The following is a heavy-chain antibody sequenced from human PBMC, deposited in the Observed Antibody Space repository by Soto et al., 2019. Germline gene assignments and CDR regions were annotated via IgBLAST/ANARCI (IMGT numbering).Heavy chain of an antibody. CDR2: ISAYNGNT. CDR1: GYTFTSYG. Sequence: ASVKVSCKVSGYTFTSYGISWVRQAPGQGLEWMGWISAYNGNTNYAQKLQGRVTMTTDTSTSTAYMELRSLRSDDTAVYYCARFITIFGVVISPYYYYGMDVWGQGTTVTVSS. V-gene: IGHV1-18*01. J-gene: IGHJ6*02. D-gene: IGHD3-3*01. CDR3: ARFITIFGVVISPYYYYGMDV.